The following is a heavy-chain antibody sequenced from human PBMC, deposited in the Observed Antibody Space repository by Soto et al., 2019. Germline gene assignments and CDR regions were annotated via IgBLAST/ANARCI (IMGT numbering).Heavy chain of an antibody. CDR1: GGSISSGGYY. J-gene: IGHJ4*02. Sequence: SETLSLTCTVSGGSISSGGYYWSWIRQHPGKGLEWIGYIYYSGSTYYNPSLKSRVTISVDTSKNQFSLKLSSVTAADTAAYYCARALSSAQWGHFDYWGQGTLVTVSS. D-gene: IGHD3-22*01. CDR3: ARALSSAQWGHFDY. CDR2: IYYSGST. V-gene: IGHV4-31*03.